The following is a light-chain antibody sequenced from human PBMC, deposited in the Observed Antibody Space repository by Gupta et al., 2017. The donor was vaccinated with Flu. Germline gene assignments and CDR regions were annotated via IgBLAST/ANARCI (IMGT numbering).Light chain of an antibody. CDR2: WAS. V-gene: IGKV4-1*01. J-gene: IGKJ2*03. CDR3: QQYYSTPYS. Sequence: DIVMPQSPDPLAVSLGERATINCKSSQSVLYSSNNKNYLAWYQQKPGQPPKLLIYWASTRESGVPGRFSGSGSETDFTLTISSLQAEDVAVYYCQQYYSTPYSFGQGTKLEIK. CDR1: QSVLYSSNNKNY.